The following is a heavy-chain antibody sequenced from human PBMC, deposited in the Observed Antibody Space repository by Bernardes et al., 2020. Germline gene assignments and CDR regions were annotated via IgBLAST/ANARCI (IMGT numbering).Heavy chain of an antibody. CDR1: GGSISSSSYY. J-gene: IGHJ4*02. V-gene: IGHV4-39*01. D-gene: IGHD3-22*01. Sequence: SEPLSLTCTVSGGSISSSSYYWGWLRQPPGKGLEWIGSIYYSGSTYYNPSLKSRVTISVDTSKNQFSLKLSSVTAADTAVYYCASYYDSSGYYFGNWGQGTLVTVSS. CDR3: ASYYDSSGYYFGN. CDR2: IYYSGST.